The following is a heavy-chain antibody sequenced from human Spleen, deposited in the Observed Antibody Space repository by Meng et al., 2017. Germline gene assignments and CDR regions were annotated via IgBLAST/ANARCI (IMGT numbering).Heavy chain of an antibody. CDR1: GYTLSSDG. CDR3: ATRGNPYLNC. Sequence: QGQLVQSGAEVKKPGASVKVSCDASGYTLSSDGFSWVRQAPGQGLEWLGWINVYNGKTDYGYKFQDRVTLTTDRFTNTAYMELRSLRSDDTAVHYCATRGNPYLNCWGQGTLVTVSS. J-gene: IGHJ4*02. CDR2: INVYNGKT. V-gene: IGHV1-18*01.